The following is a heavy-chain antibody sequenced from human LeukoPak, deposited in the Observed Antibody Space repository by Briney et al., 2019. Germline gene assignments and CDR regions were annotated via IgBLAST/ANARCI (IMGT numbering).Heavy chain of an antibody. CDR3: ARVDIAVAGTIDY. Sequence: PSETLSLTCTVSGGSISSYYWSWIRQPPGKGLEWIGYIYYSGSTNYNPSLKSRVTISVDTSKNQFSLKLSSVTAADTAVYYCARVDIAVAGTIDYWGQGTLVTVSS. CDR1: GGSISSYY. CDR2: IYYSGST. J-gene: IGHJ4*02. V-gene: IGHV4-59*12. D-gene: IGHD6-19*01.